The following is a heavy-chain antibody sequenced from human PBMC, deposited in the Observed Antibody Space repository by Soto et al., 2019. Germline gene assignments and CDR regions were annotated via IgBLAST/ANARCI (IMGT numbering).Heavy chain of an antibody. CDR2: INPNSGGT. J-gene: IGHJ6*02. Sequence: QEQLVQSGAEVKKPGASVKVSCKTSGYPFREYYIHWMRQVAGQGLEWMGWINPNSGGTKYGKKCEGGITMTSDTSISTAYMERGRLRSDDTAVYSYARRLGGGGDYFYGMDVWGQGTAVIVSS. CDR1: GYPFREYY. CDR3: ARRLGGGGDYFYGMDV. V-gene: IGHV1-2*02. D-gene: IGHD3-10*01.